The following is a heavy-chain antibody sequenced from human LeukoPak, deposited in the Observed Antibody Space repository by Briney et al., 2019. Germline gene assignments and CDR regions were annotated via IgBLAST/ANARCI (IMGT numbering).Heavy chain of an antibody. V-gene: IGHV4-61*02. J-gene: IGHJ4*02. D-gene: IGHD2-21*01. Sequence: SQTLSLTCTVSGGSISSGSYYWSWIRQPAGKGLEWIGRIYTSGNTNYNPSLKSRVPISVDTSKSQFSLNLSSVTAADTAVYYCARDLGPAYCGGDCSSPTYWGQGTLVTVSS. CDR2: IYTSGNT. CDR1: GGSISSGSYY. CDR3: ARDLGPAYCGGDCSSPTY.